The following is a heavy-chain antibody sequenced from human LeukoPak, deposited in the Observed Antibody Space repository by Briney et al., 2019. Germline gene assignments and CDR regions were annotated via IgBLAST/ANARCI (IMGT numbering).Heavy chain of an antibody. V-gene: IGHV3-48*03. CDR3: ARGRGSV. CDR1: GFTFSSYD. D-gene: IGHD5-12*01. CDR2: ISPSDSTI. Sequence: GGSLRLSCAASGFTFSSYDMNWVRQAPGKGLEWVSFISPSDSTIYYAESVKGRFTISRDNAKNSVYLQMNSLRVEDAAVYYRARGRGSVWGKGTTVTVSS. J-gene: IGHJ6*04.